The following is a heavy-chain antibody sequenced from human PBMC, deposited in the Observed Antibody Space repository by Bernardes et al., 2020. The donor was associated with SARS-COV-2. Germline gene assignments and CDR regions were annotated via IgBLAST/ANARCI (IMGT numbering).Heavy chain of an antibody. CDR1: GYIFSSCD. CDR2: VNPNSGDT. Sequence: ASVKVSCKASGYIFSSCDINWVRQATGQGLEWMGWVNPNSGDTGYAQKFQGRVTMTRNTSISTAYMELSSLTSEDTAVYFCARQDYGNSWFDPWGQGTLVTVSS. CDR3: ARQDYGNSWFDP. V-gene: IGHV1-8*01. D-gene: IGHD4-17*01. J-gene: IGHJ5*02.